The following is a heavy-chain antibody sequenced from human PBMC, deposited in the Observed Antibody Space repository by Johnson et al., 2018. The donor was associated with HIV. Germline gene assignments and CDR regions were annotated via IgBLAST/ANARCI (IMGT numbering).Heavy chain of an antibody. Sequence: QMLLVESGGGVVQPGGSPRLSCAASGFTLSSYWMSWVRQAPGKGLEWVAVISYDGSNKYYADSVKGRFTISRDNSKNTLYLQMNSLRAEDTAVYYCAREGGGYDGKGAFDIWGQGTMVTVSS. CDR1: GFTLSSYW. D-gene: IGHD5-12*01. J-gene: IGHJ3*02. CDR2: ISYDGSNK. CDR3: AREGGGYDGKGAFDI. V-gene: IGHV3-30-3*01.